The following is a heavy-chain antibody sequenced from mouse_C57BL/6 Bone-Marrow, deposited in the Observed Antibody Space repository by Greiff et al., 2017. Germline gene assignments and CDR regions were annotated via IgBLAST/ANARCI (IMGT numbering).Heavy chain of an antibody. CDR2: IYPSDSET. CDR1: GYTFTSYW. Sequence: VKLQQPGAELVRPGSSVKLSCKASGYTFTSYWMDWVKQRPGQGLEWIGNIYPSDSETHYNQRFKDKATLTVDKSSSTAYMQLSSLTSEDSAVYYCAICALYYGSSSDYWGQGTTLTVSS. CDR3: AICALYYGSSSDY. D-gene: IGHD1-1*01. V-gene: IGHV1-61*01. J-gene: IGHJ2*01.